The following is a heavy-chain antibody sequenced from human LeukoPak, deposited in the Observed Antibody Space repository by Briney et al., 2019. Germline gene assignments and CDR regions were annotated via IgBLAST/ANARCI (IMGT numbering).Heavy chain of an antibody. CDR1: GGSISSSSYY. Sequence: PSETLSLTCTVSGGSISSSSYYWGWIRQPPGKGLEWIGSIYYSGSPYYNPSLKSRVTISVDTSTNQFSLKLSSVTAADTAVYYCARLPKLYQQLSYYFDYWGQGTLVTVSS. V-gene: IGHV4-39*01. J-gene: IGHJ4*02. D-gene: IGHD6-13*01. CDR2: IYYSGSP. CDR3: ARLPKLYQQLSYYFDY.